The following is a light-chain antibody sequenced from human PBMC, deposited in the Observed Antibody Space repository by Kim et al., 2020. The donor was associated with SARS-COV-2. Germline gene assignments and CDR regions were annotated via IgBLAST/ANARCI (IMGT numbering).Light chain of an antibody. Sequence: VTTSWPRRSGGIARNYVQWYQQGPGSSPTTVIYEDNQRPSGVPDRFSGSIDSSSNSASLTISGLKTEDEGDYYCQSSDSSNRVIFGGGTKLTVL. V-gene: IGLV6-57*01. J-gene: IGLJ2*01. CDR1: SGGIARNY. CDR2: EDN. CDR3: QSSDSSNRVI.